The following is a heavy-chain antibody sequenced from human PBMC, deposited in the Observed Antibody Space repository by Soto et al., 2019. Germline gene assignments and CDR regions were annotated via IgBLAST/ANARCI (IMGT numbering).Heavy chain of an antibody. J-gene: IGHJ4*02. CDR1: GFTFSSYG. CDR2: ISYDGSNK. D-gene: IGHD4-17*01. V-gene: IGHV3-30*18. Sequence: QVQLVESGGGVVQPGRSLRLSCAASGFTFSSYGMHWVRQAPGKGLEWVAVISYDGSNKYYADSVKGRFTISRDNSKNTLYLQMNSLRAADTAVYYCAEDHDYRDYSSYWGQGTLVTVSS. CDR3: AEDHDYRDYSSY.